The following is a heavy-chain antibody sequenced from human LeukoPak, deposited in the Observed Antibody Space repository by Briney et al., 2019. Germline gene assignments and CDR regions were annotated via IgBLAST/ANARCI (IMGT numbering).Heavy chain of an antibody. J-gene: IGHJ4*02. CDR2: IYYSGST. Sequence: SETLSLTCTVSGGSISSSSYYWGWIRQPPGKGLEWIGSIYYSGSTYYNPSLKSRVTISVDTSKNQFSLKLSSVTAADTAVYYCARRQPDYSAVDYWGQGTLVTVSS. V-gene: IGHV4-39*01. D-gene: IGHD2-15*01. CDR3: ARRQPDYSAVDY. CDR1: GGSISSSSYY.